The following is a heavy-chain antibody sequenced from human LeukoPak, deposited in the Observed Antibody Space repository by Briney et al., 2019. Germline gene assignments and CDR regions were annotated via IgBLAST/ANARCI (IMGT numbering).Heavy chain of an antibody. J-gene: IGHJ4*02. Sequence: GGSLRLSCAASGFTFSSYSMNWVRQAPGKGLGWVSYISSSSSTIYYADSVKGRFTISRDNAKNSLYLQMNSLRDEDTAVYYCARDYGTRGYRYFDYWGQGTLVTVSS. CDR3: ARDYGTRGYRYFDY. D-gene: IGHD2-15*01. V-gene: IGHV3-48*02. CDR2: ISSSSSTI. CDR1: GFTFSSYS.